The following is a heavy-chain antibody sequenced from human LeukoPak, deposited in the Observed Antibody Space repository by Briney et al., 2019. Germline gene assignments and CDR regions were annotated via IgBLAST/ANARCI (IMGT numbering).Heavy chain of an antibody. CDR3: AKDQLERRAYYFDY. CDR1: GDSISRSYY. CDR2: RYYSGSA. D-gene: IGHD1-1*01. Sequence: SVPLSLTCTVSGDSISRSYYWSWIRQSPGKGLEWIGYRYYSGSAIYSPSLKSRVTISVDMSKNQFSLKLSSVIAADTAIYYCAKDQLERRAYYFDYWGQGTLVT. V-gene: IGHV4-59*01. J-gene: IGHJ4*02.